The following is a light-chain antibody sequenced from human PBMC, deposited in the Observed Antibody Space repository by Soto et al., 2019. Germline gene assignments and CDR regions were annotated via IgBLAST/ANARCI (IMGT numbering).Light chain of an antibody. CDR1: QSVSSSY. CDR3: QQYGSSYT. CDR2: GAS. V-gene: IGKV3-20*01. Sequence: EIVLTQSPGTLSLSPGERATLSCRASQSVSSSYLAWYQQKPGQAPRLLIYGASSRATGIPDRFSGSGSGTDFTHTISRLEPEDFAVYYCQQYGSSYTFGQGTKLEIK. J-gene: IGKJ2*01.